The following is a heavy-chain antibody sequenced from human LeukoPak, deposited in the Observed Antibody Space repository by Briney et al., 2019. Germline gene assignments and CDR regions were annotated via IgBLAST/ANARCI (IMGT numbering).Heavy chain of an antibody. J-gene: IGHJ4*02. CDR3: AKGNGYSYGRYYFDY. V-gene: IGHV3-23*01. Sequence: PGGSLRLPCAASGFTFSSYAMNWVRQAPGKGLEWVSGISGSGGSTYYADSVRGRFTISRDNSKNTLYLQVNSLRAEDTAVYYCAKGNGYSYGRYYFDYWGQGTLVTVSS. D-gene: IGHD5-18*01. CDR1: GFTFSSYA. CDR2: ISGSGGST.